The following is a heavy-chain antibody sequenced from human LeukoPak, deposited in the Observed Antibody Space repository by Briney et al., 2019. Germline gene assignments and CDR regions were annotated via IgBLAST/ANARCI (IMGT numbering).Heavy chain of an antibody. CDR3: ARERGYSYGRTSDAFDI. V-gene: IGHV3-30-3*01. CDR2: ISYDGSNK. J-gene: IGHJ3*02. Sequence: GSLRLSCAASGFTFSSYAMHWVRQAPGKGLEWVAVISYDGSNKYYADSVKGRFTISRDNSKNTLYLQMNSLRAEDTAVYYCARERGYSYGRTSDAFDIWGQGTMVTVSS. CDR1: GFTFSSYA. D-gene: IGHD5-18*01.